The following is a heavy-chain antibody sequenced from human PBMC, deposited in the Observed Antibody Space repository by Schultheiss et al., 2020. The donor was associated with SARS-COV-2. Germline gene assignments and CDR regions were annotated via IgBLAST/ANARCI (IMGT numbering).Heavy chain of an antibody. Sequence: SVKVSCKASGGTFSRYTISWVRQAPGQGLEWMGRIIPFLAIANYAQKFQGRVTITADKSTSTAYMELSSLRSEDTAVYYCARDIVVPAAIPGEVYYYYMDVWGQGTTVTVSS. J-gene: IGHJ6*03. V-gene: IGHV1-69*04. CDR1: GGTFSRYT. CDR2: IIPFLAIA. CDR3: ARDIVVPAAIPGEVYYYYMDV. D-gene: IGHD2-2*02.